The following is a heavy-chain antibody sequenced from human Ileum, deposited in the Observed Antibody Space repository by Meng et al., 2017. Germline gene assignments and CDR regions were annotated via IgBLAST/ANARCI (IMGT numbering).Heavy chain of an antibody. CDR2: INHSATT. J-gene: IGHJ2*01. Sequence: VQLQQWGAGLLRPSETLSLTCGVYGGSFSAYYWTWIRQPPGKGLEWIGEINHSATTYYSPSLMGRVSVSVDTSKNQFSLKLTSVTAADTAVYYCARSERSVYWYFDLWGRGTLVTVSS. CDR3: ARSERSVYWYFDL. CDR1: GGSFSAYY. V-gene: IGHV4-34*01. D-gene: IGHD1-26*01.